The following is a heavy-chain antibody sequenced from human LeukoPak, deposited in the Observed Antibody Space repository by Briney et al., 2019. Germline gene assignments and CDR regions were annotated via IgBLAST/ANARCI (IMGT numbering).Heavy chain of an antibody. CDR3: ARGKYGDYADY. CDR2: IYSGGST. Sequence: GGSLGLSCAASGFTVSSNYMSWVRQAPGKGLEWVSVIYSGGSTYYADSVKGRFTISRDNSKNTLYLQMNSLRAEDTAVYYCARGKYGDYADYWGQGTLVTVSS. D-gene: IGHD4-17*01. CDR1: GFTVSSNY. V-gene: IGHV3-53*01. J-gene: IGHJ4*02.